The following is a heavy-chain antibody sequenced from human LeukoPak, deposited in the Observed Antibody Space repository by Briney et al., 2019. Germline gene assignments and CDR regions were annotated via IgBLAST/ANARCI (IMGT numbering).Heavy chain of an antibody. Sequence: SETLSLTCTVSGYSISSGYYWGWIRQPPGKGLEWIGSIHHSGIKYYNPSLQSRVTISVDTSKNQFSLKLSSVTAADAAVYYCARDRADLQPSGGPWGQGTLVTVSA. J-gene: IGHJ5*02. V-gene: IGHV4-38-2*02. CDR3: ARDRADLQPSGGP. CDR2: IHHSGIK. D-gene: IGHD3-10*01. CDR1: GYSISSGYY.